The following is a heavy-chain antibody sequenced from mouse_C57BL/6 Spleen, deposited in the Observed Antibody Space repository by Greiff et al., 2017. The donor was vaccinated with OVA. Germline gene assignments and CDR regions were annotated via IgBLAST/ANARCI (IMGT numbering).Heavy chain of an antibody. CDR3: ARLGDSSGPYYFDY. CDR2: IDPSDSYT. J-gene: IGHJ2*01. Sequence: QVQLQQPGAELVKPGASVKLSCKASGYTFTSYWMLWVKQRPGQGLEWIGEIDPSDSYTNYNQKFKGKATLTVDTSSSTAYMQLSSLTSEDSAVYYCARLGDSSGPYYFDYWGQGTTLTVSS. V-gene: IGHV1-50*01. CDR1: GYTFTSYW. D-gene: IGHD3-2*02.